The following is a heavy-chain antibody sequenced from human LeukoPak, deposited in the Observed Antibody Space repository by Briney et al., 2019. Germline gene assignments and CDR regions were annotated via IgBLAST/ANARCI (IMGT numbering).Heavy chain of an antibody. CDR3: AKREWLSDYYYYGMDV. CDR2: ISGSGGST. Sequence: PGGSQRLSCAASGFTFSSYAMSWVRQAPGKGLEWVSAISGSGGSTYYADSVKGRFTISRDNSKNTLYLQMNSLRAEDTAVYYCAKREWLSDYYYYGMDVWGQGTTVTVSS. J-gene: IGHJ6*02. CDR1: GFTFSSYA. V-gene: IGHV3-23*01. D-gene: IGHD3-3*01.